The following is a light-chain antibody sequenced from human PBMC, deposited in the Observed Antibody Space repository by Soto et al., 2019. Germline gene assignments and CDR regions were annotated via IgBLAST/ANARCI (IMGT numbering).Light chain of an antibody. CDR1: SGHSSYA. V-gene: IGLV4-69*01. CDR2: LNSDGSH. J-gene: IGLJ3*02. Sequence: QLVLTQSPSASASLGASVKLTCTLSSGHSSYAIAWHQQQPEKGPRYLMKLNSDGSHSKGDGIPDRFSGSSSGAERYLAISILQSDDEADYYCQTWSTGLLVFGGGTKLTVL. CDR3: QTWSTGLLV.